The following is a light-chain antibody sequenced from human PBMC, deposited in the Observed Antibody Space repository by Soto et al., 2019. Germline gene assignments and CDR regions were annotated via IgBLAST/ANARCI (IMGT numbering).Light chain of an antibody. Sequence: DIQMTQAPCTLSASLGDRGVVSCRASQGISSWLVWYQQKPGKAPNLLIYKASSLESGVPSRFSGSGSGTEFTITIRRLQTDDFGSYSSQQYDNYPWTFGQGTTVDIK. CDR2: KAS. V-gene: IGKV1-5*03. J-gene: IGKJ1*01. CDR1: QGISSW. CDR3: QQYDNYPWT.